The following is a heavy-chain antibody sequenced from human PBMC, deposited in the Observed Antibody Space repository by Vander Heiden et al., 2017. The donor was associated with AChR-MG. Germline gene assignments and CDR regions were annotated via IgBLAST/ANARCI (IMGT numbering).Heavy chain of an antibody. CDR3: ARLVVVGIHADYFDS. V-gene: IGHV5-51*01. Sequence: EVQLVQSGAEVKKPGESLKISCKGSGYSFASSGVGWVRQMPGKGLEYMGIIYPGDSDTRYSPSFQGQVTMSVDKSISTAYLQWSSLKASDIAMYYCARLVVVGIHADYFDSWGQGTLVTVSS. CDR1: GYSFASSG. CDR2: IYPGDSDT. D-gene: IGHD2-15*01. J-gene: IGHJ4*02.